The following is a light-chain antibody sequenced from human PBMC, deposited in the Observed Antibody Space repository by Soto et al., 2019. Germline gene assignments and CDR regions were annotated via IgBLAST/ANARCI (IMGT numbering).Light chain of an antibody. J-gene: IGKJ3*01. CDR1: ASVRSR. CDR3: QRHTNWACT. CDR2: DAS. Sequence: EIVLTQSPATLSLSPGERATLSCRASASVRSRLAWYQQKPGQPPRLLIFDASNRATGVPARFSGSGSGTDFTLTINSLGPENFAVCFCQRHTNWACTFGPGTKVDIK. V-gene: IGKV3-11*01.